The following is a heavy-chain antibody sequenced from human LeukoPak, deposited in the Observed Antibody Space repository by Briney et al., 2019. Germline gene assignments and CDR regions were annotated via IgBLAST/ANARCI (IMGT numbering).Heavy chain of an antibody. CDR2: IYYSGST. J-gene: IGHJ4*02. CDR3: ARIVAGYDILTGYYPYCFDY. D-gene: IGHD3-9*01. V-gene: IGHV4-31*03. CDR1: GDSISSGGYY. Sequence: SETLSLTCTVSGDSISSGGYYWSWIRQHPGKGLEWIGYIYYSGSTYYNPSLKSRVTISVDTSKNQFSLKLSSVTAADTAVYYCARIVAGYDILTGYYPYCFDYWGQGTLVTVSS.